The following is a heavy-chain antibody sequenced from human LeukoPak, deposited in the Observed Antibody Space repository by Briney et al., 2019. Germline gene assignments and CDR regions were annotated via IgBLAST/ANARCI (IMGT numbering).Heavy chain of an antibody. J-gene: IGHJ3*02. D-gene: IGHD2-15*01. CDR3: ARDCSGGSCKGAFDI. CDR2: IYHNGNT. V-gene: IGHV4-30-2*01. CDR1: GGSISSSSYS. Sequence: SETLSLTCTVSGGSISSSSYSWSWIRQPPGKGLEWIGYIYHNGNTYYNPSLESRVIISVDRSKNQFSLKLSSVTAADTAVYYCARDCSGGSCKGAFDIWGQGTMVTVSS.